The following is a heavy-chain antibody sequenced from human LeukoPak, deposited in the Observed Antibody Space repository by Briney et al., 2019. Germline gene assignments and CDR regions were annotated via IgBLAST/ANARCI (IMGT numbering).Heavy chain of an antibody. V-gene: IGHV1-18*01. CDR3: ARVVLVWFGELNPSPSHFDY. D-gene: IGHD3-10*01. CDR2: ISAYNGNT. CDR1: GYTFTSYG. Sequence: ASVKVSCKASGYTFTSYGISWVRQAPGQGLEWMGWISAYNGNTNYAQKLQGRVTMTTDTSTSTAYMELRSLRSDDTAVYYCARVVLVWFGELNPSPSHFDYWGQGTLVTVSS. J-gene: IGHJ4*02.